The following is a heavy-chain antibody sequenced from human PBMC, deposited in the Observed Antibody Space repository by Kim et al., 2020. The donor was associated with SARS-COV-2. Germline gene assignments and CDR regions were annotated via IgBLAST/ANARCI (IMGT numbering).Heavy chain of an antibody. D-gene: IGHD2-2*01. CDR2: ISYDGSNK. V-gene: IGHV3-30*18. CDR3: AKDVVPAADYYYYGMDV. J-gene: IGHJ6*02. Sequence: GGSLRLSCAASGFTFSSYGMHWVRQAPGKGLEWVAVISYDGSNKYYADSVKGRFTISRDNSKNTLYLQMNSLRAEDTAVYYCAKDVVPAADYYYYGMDVWGQGTTVTVSS. CDR1: GFTFSSYG.